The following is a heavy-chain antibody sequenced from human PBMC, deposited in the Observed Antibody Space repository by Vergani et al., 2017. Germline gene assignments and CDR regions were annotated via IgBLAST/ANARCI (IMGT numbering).Heavy chain of an antibody. CDR1: GYTFTSYY. J-gene: IGHJ5*02. Sequence: QVQLVQSGAEVKKPGASVKVSCKASGYTFTSYYMHWVRQAPGQGLEWMGIINPSGGSTSYAQKFQGRVTMTRDTSTSTVYMELSSLRSEDTAVYYCARGRNRSGGSSSSXFDPWGQGTLVTVSS. CDR3: ARGRNRSGGSSSSXFDP. V-gene: IGHV1-46*01. D-gene: IGHD2-15*01. CDR2: INPSGGST.